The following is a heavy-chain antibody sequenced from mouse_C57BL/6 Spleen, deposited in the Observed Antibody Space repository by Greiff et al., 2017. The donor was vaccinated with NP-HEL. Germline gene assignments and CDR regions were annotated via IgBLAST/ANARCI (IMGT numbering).Heavy chain of an antibody. J-gene: IGHJ3*01. CDR3: ARERDVRFAY. V-gene: IGHV1-55*01. CDR1: GYTFTSYW. CDR2: IYPGSGST. D-gene: IGHD3-3*01. Sequence: QVHVKQPGAELVKPGASVKMSCKASGYTFTSYWITWVKQRPGQGLEWIGDIYPGSGSTNYNEKFKSKATLTVDTSSSTAYMQLSSLTSEDSAVYYCARERDVRFAYWGQGTLVTVSA.